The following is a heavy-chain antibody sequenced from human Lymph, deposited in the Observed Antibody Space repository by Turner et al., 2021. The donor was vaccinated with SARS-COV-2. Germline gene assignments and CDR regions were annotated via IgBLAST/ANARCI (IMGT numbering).Heavy chain of an antibody. CDR2: INPDSGGT. D-gene: IGHD3-22*01. V-gene: IGHV1-2*02. Sequence: QVQLVQSGAEVKEPGDSVKVSCKATGYTFTGYYMHWVRQAPGQGLEWMGWINPDSGGTNYAQNFQDRVTMTRDTSISTAYMELSRLRSDDTAVYYCARGGLYYYDSSAYYGDAFDFWGQGTMVTVSS. J-gene: IGHJ3*01. CDR1: GYTFTGYY. CDR3: ARGGLYYYDSSAYYGDAFDF.